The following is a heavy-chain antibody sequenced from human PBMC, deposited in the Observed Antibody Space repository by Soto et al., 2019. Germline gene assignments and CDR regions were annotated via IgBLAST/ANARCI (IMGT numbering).Heavy chain of an antibody. CDR3: AREPQGYSSSSLSYFDY. CDR1: GGTFSSYA. D-gene: IGHD6-6*01. Sequence: SVKVSCKASGGTFSSYAISWVRQAPGQGLEWMGGIIPIFGTANYAQKFQGRVTITADESTSTAYMELSSLRSEDTAVYYCAREPQGYSSSSLSYFDYWGQGTLVTSPQ. J-gene: IGHJ4*02. V-gene: IGHV1-69*13. CDR2: IIPIFGTA.